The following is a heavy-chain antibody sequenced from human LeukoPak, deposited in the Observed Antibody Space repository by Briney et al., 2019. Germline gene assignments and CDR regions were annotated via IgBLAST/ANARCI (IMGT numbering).Heavy chain of an antibody. D-gene: IGHD1-26*01. V-gene: IGHV1-2*02. CDR1: VYTFTGYY. Sequence: ASVTVSCKASVYTFTGYYMHWVRQAPGQGLEWMGWINPNSGGTNYAQKFQGRVTMTTVTSISTAYMELRRLTADATPGYYLSRGIVSVRSYYYYYLDVWGKGTTVTVSS. CDR2: INPNSGGT. J-gene: IGHJ6*03. CDR3: SRGIVSVRSYYYYYLDV.